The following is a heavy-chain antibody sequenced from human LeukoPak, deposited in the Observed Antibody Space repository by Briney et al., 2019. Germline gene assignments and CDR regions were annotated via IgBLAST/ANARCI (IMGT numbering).Heavy chain of an antibody. CDR1: GYTFTTYH. CDR2: MNPNTGDS. Sequence: ASVKVSCETSGYTFTTYHVNWVRQATGQGLEWMGWMNPNTGDSGYAQKFQGRVTITRDTSICTAYMELSSLRSEDTAVYFCARTTSLTASGYDYWGQGTLVTVSS. CDR3: ARTTSLTASGYDY. J-gene: IGHJ4*02. V-gene: IGHV1-8*03. D-gene: IGHD4-17*01.